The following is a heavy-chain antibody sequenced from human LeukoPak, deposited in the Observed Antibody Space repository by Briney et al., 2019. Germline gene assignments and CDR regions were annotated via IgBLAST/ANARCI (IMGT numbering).Heavy chain of an antibody. CDR2: ISYDGSNK. D-gene: IGHD6-6*01. CDR1: GFTFSSYA. J-gene: IGHJ4*02. Sequence: GGSLRLSCAASGFTFSSYAMHWVRQTPGKGLEWVAVISYDGSNKYYADSVKGRFTISRDNSKNTLYLQMNSLRAEDTAVYYCATSIAALYYFDYWGQGTLVTVSS. CDR3: ATSIAALYYFDY. V-gene: IGHV3-30-3*01.